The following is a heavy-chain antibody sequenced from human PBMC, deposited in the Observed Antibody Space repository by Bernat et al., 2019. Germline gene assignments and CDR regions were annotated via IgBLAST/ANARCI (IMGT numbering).Heavy chain of an antibody. V-gene: IGHV1-46*01. D-gene: IGHD6-13*01. Sequence: QVQLVQSGAEVKKPGASVRVSCKASGYTFTTYYMHWVRQAPGQGLEYMGVINPSGGSTSYAQNFQGRVTVTRDTSTSTVYMELSSLRSEDTAVYYCARERAAPGIKEFDYWGQGTLVTVSS. CDR3: ARERAAPGIKEFDY. CDR2: INPSGGST. CDR1: GYTFTTYY. J-gene: IGHJ4*02.